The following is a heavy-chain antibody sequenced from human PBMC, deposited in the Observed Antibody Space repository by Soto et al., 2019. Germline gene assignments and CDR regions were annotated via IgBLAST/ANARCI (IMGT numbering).Heavy chain of an antibody. J-gene: IGHJ6*02. D-gene: IGHD3-3*01. CDR3: ARAYRRFLAWVPWSYYCMDV. Sequence: QVQLVESGGGVVQPGRSLRLSCAASGFTFSSYGMHWVRQAPGKGLEWVAVIWYDGSNKYYADSVKGRFTISRDNSKNTLYLQMNSLRAEDTAVYYCARAYRRFLAWVPWSYYCMDVWGQGTTVTVSS. CDR1: GFTFSSYG. CDR2: IWYDGSNK. V-gene: IGHV3-33*01.